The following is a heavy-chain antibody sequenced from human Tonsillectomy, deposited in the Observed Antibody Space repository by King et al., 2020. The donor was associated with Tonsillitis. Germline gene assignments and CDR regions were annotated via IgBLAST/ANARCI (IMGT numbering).Heavy chain of an antibody. V-gene: IGHV3-21*01. J-gene: IGHJ4*02. Sequence: VQLVESGGDLVKPGGSLRLSCAASGFTFSDYAMNWVRQAPGKGLEGVSSSSSSSSYMYYADSMKGRFSISRENAKNSLYLQMNSLRVEDTAVYYCASSRSDILTGYPLSPIDYWGQGTLVTVSS. CDR1: GFTFSDYA. CDR2: SSSSSSYM. CDR3: ASSRSDILTGYPLSPIDY. D-gene: IGHD3-9*01.